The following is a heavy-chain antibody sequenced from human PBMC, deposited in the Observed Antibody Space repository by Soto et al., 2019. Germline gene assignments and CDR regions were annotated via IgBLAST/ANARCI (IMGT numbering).Heavy chain of an antibody. J-gene: IGHJ6*02. CDR2: IYHSGST. CDR1: GGSISSSNW. Sequence: SETLSLTCAVSGGSISSSNWWSWVREPPGKGLEWIGEIYHSGSTNYNPSLKSRVTISVDKSKNQFSLKLSSVTAADTAVYYCARDSGYSYGFLYVWGQGTTVTVSS. CDR3: ARDSGYSYGFLYV. V-gene: IGHV4-4*02. D-gene: IGHD5-18*01.